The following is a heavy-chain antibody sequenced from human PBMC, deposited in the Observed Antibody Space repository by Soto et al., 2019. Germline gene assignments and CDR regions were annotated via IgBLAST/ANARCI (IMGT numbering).Heavy chain of an antibody. CDR2: IYYSGST. CDR1: GGSISSYY. D-gene: IGHD2-2*01. Sequence: SETLSLTCTVSGGSISSYYWSWIRQPPGKGLEWIGYIYYSGSTDYNPSLKSRVTISVDRSKNQFSLKLSSVTAAGTAVYFCARASLGYCSSTSCYVYYYYMDVWGKGTTVTVSS. V-gene: IGHV4-59*01. J-gene: IGHJ6*03. CDR3: ARASLGYCSSTSCYVYYYYMDV.